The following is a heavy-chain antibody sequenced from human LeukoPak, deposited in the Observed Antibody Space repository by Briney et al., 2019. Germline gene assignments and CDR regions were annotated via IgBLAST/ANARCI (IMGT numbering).Heavy chain of an antibody. CDR1: GYSISSGYY. D-gene: IGHD3-3*01. CDR2: IYHSGST. J-gene: IGHJ5*02. V-gene: IGHV4-38-2*02. Sequence: SETLSLTCTVSGYSISSGYYWGWIRQPPGKGLEWIGSIYHSGSTYYNPSLKSRVTISVDTSKNQFSLKLSSVTAADTAVYYCARGIMYYDFWSGYYQSNWFDPWGQGTLVTVSS. CDR3: ARGIMYYDFWSGYYQSNWFDP.